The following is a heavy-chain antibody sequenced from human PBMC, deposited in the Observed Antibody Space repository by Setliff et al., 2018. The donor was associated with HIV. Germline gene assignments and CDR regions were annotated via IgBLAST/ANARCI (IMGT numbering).Heavy chain of an antibody. Sequence: GGSLRLSCAASGFTFSSYGMHWVRQAPGKGLEWVAFIRYDGSNKYYADSVKGRFTISRGNSKNTLYLQMNSLRAEDTAVYYCAREVTSFEAFDLWGQGTMVTVSS. V-gene: IGHV3-30*02. CDR2: IRYDGSNK. D-gene: IGHD2-21*02. J-gene: IGHJ3*01. CDR1: GFTFSSYG. CDR3: AREVTSFEAFDL.